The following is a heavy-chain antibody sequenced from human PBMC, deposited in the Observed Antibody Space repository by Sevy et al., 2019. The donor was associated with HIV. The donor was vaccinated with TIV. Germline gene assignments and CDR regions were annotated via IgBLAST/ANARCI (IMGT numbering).Heavy chain of an antibody. CDR2: IKQDGSEK. CDR1: GFTFSSCW. Sequence: GGSLRLSCAASGFTFSSCWMHWVRQAPGKGLEWVANIKQDGSEKYYVDSVKGRFTISRDNAKNSLYLQMNSLRPEDTAVYYCGRAMDVWGQGTTVTVSS. V-gene: IGHV3-7*01. CDR3: GRAMDV. J-gene: IGHJ6*02.